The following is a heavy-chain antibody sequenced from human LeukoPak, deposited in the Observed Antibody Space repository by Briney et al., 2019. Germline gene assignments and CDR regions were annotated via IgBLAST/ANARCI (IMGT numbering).Heavy chain of an antibody. Sequence: GGSLRLSCAASGFTFNTYAMSWVHQAPWERLQWVSGISDSGGNTYYADSVRGRFTISRDNSKNTLYLQMNSLRAEDTAVYYCARHRSSWLIDYWGQGTLVTVSS. J-gene: IGHJ4*02. CDR3: ARHRSSWLIDY. D-gene: IGHD6-6*01. CDR1: GFTFNTYA. CDR2: ISDSGGNT. V-gene: IGHV3-23*01.